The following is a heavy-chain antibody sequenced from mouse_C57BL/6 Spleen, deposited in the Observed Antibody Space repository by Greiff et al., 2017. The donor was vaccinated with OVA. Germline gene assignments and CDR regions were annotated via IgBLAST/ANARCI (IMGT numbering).Heavy chain of an antibody. CDR3: ARRGKNSYGSSFDWYFDV. Sequence: VQLQQSGPVLVKPGASVKMSCKASGYTFTDYYMNWVKQSHGKSLEWIGVINPYNGGTSYNQKFKGKATLTVDKSSSTAYMELNSLTSEDSAVYYCARRGKNSYGSSFDWYFDVWGTGTTVTVSS. CDR1: GYTFTDYY. D-gene: IGHD1-1*01. J-gene: IGHJ1*03. CDR2: INPYNGGT. V-gene: IGHV1-19*01.